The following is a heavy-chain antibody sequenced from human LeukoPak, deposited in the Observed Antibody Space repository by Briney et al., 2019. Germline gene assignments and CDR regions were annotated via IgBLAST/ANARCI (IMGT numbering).Heavy chain of an antibody. D-gene: IGHD3-10*01. CDR3: AREKWLGEPVDY. J-gene: IGHJ4*02. CDR1: GFTFSRYS. CDR2: ISSSRYYI. Sequence: PRGPLTLSCAASGFTFSRYSVNWVRQAPGKGVEWVSSISSSRYYIYYTDSVKGRFTISRDNAKNSLYLQMNSLRAEDTAVYYCAREKWLGEPVDYWGQGTLVTVSS. V-gene: IGHV3-21*01.